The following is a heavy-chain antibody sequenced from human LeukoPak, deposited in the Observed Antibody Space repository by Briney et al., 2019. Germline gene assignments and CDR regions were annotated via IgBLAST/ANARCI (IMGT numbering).Heavy chain of an antibody. Sequence: GGSLRLSCSASGITVSGSYMSWVRQTPGKGLEWVSVIYSGGSTYYADSVKGRFIISRDHSKNTLFLQMNSLRAEDTAVYYCARRYCSSPSCPFDYWGQGTLVTVSS. J-gene: IGHJ4*02. CDR1: GITVSGSY. CDR2: IYSGGST. D-gene: IGHD2-2*01. CDR3: ARRYCSSPSCPFDY. V-gene: IGHV3-53*01.